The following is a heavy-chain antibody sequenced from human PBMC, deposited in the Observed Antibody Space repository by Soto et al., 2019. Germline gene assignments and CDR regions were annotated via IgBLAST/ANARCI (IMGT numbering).Heavy chain of an antibody. CDR2: MNPNSGNT. CDR1: GYTFTSYE. D-gene: IGHD4-17*01. J-gene: IGHJ5*02. V-gene: IGHV1-8*01. CDR3: ARGIKYGDYLMRFDP. Sequence: QVQLVQSGAEVKKPGASVKVSCKASGYTFTSYELNWVRQATGQGYEYLAWMNPNSGNTGYVKKFQGRVTMTSDTSKSTANIELSSLQSEDTAVYYCARGIKYGDYLMRFDPCGPGTLVTGSS.